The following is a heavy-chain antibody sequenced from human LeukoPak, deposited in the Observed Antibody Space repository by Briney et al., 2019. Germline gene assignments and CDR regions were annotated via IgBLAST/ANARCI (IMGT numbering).Heavy chain of an antibody. CDR3: ARSPEAAGVRFDY. CDR1: GGSFSGYY. V-gene: IGHV4-34*01. CDR2: INHSGST. Sequence: SSETLSLTCAVYGGSFSGYYWSWIRQPPGKGLEWIGEINHSGSTNYNPSLKSRVTISVDTSKNQSSLKLSSVTAADTAVYYCARSPEAAGVRFDYWGQGTLVTVSS. J-gene: IGHJ4*02. D-gene: IGHD6-13*01.